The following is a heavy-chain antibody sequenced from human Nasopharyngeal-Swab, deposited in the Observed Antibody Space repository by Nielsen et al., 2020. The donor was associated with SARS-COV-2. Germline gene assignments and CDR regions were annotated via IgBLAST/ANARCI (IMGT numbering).Heavy chain of an antibody. CDR3: VRGRFRPGSRQSSSTAWFDP. V-gene: IGHV4-34*01. D-gene: IGHD6-13*01. J-gene: IGHJ5*02. CDR2: INHSGST. Sequence: WIRQRPGKGLEWVGEINHSGSTNSNPSLKRRVTISVDTSKNQFSLKLSPVTAADTAVYYCVRGRFRPGSRQSSSTAWFDPWGQGTLVTVSS.